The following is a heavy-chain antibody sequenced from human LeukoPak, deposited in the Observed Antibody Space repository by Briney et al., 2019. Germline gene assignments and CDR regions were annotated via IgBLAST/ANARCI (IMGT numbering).Heavy chain of an antibody. J-gene: IGHJ4*02. CDR1: GFTSDDYA. Sequence: GGSLRLSCAASGFTSDDYAMHWVRQAPGKGLEWVHIFSGDGGRSSYVDSVKSRFTISRDNSNNSLYVQMNSLRTEDTALYYCAKDISDHSSGYLHYWGQGTVDTDS. V-gene: IGHV3-43*02. D-gene: IGHD3-22*01. CDR2: FSGDGGRS. CDR3: AKDISDHSSGYLHY.